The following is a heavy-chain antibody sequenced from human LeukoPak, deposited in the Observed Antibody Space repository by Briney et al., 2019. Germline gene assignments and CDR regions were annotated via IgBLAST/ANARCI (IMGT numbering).Heavy chain of an antibody. CDR1: GYTFTGYF. D-gene: IGHD6-19*01. CDR2: INPDSGGT. CDR3: AKESRGWYFDY. V-gene: IGHV1-2*02. Sequence: ASVKVSCKTSGYTFTGYFIHWVRQAPGQGLEWMGWINPDSGGTNFAQKFQGRVTVSRDTSISTAYMELSRLRSDDTAVYYCAKESRGWYFDYWGRGTLVTVSS. J-gene: IGHJ4*02.